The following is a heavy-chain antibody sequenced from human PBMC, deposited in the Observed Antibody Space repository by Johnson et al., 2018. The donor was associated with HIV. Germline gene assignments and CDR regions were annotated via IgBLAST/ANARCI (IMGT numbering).Heavy chain of an antibody. CDR2: IYSGGNT. CDR3: AKIPGANWGSPDDFDV. CDR1: GFTVSNNY. Sequence: VQLVESGGGLVQPGGSLRLSCVASGFTVSNNYMSWVRQAPGKGLEWVSVIYSGGNTYYTDSVQGRFTISRDNSKNTLYLQMNSLRAEDTAVYYCAKIPGANWGSPDDFDVWGQGTMVTVSS. J-gene: IGHJ3*01. D-gene: IGHD7-27*01. V-gene: IGHV3-66*02.